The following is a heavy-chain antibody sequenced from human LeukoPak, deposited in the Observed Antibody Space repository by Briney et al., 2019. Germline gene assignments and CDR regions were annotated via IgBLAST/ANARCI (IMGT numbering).Heavy chain of an antibody. Sequence: GGSLRLSCAASGFTFSNYWLHWVRQAPGKGLVWVSRSSGDGSDTPYTGSVKGRFTISRDNSKNTLHLQMNSLRAEDTAVYYCARADSEPFYYYALDVWGQGTTVTVSS. CDR2: SSGDGSDT. CDR3: ARADSEPFYYYALDV. V-gene: IGHV3-74*01. CDR1: GFTFSNYW. J-gene: IGHJ6*02.